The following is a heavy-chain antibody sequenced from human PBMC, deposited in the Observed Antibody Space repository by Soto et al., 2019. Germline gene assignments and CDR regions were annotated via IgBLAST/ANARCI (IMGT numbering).Heavy chain of an antibody. D-gene: IGHD3-10*01. CDR3: ARDGGRLYRGDHYFDY. Sequence: GGSLRLSCAASGFIFSSYSMSWVRQAPGKGLEWVSLITSSNSYIYYGDSVKGRFTISRDNAKKSLYLQMNSLRAEDTAVYYCARDGGRLYRGDHYFDYWGLGTLVTVSS. J-gene: IGHJ4*02. CDR2: ITSSNSYI. CDR1: GFIFSSYS. V-gene: IGHV3-21*01.